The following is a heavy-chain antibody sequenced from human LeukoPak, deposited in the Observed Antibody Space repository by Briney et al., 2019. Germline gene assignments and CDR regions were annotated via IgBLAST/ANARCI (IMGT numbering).Heavy chain of an antibody. J-gene: IGHJ4*02. CDR1: GGTFSSYT. CDR3: ARDQGGSGYYYGSGSYY. V-gene: IGHV1-69*04. Sequence: SVKVSCKASGGTFSSYTISWVRQAPGQGLEWMGRIIPILGIANYAQKFQGRVTITADKSTSTAYMELSSLRSEDTAVYYCARDQGGSGYYYGSGSYYWGQGTLVTVSS. CDR2: IIPILGIA. D-gene: IGHD3-10*01.